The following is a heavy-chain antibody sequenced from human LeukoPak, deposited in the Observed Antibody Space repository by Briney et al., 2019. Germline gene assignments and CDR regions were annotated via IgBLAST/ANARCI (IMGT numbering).Heavy chain of an antibody. J-gene: IGHJ3*02. CDR2: MHAGGST. CDR1: GLTVSSNY. Sequence: PGGSLRLPCAASGLTVSSNYVTWVRQAPGKGLEWVSVMHAGGSTYYADSVKGRFIISRDISKNTLYLQMNSLRAEDTAVYYCARAPYRTMVRGVIIIGAFDIWGQGTMVTVSS. V-gene: IGHV3-66*01. CDR3: ARAPYRTMVRGVIIIGAFDI. D-gene: IGHD3-10*01.